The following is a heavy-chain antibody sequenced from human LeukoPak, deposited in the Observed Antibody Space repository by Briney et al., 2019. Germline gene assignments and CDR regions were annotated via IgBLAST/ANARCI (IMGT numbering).Heavy chain of an antibody. CDR1: GGSISSSSYY. J-gene: IGHJ4*02. CDR2: IYYSGNT. D-gene: IGHD1/OR15-1a*01. Sequence: SETLSLTCTVSGGSISSSSYYWGWIRQPPGKGLEWIGSIYYSGNTYYNPSLKSRVTISVDTSKNQFSLNLNSVTAADTAMYYCARHAEHPGRVDYWGQGTLVTVSS. CDR3: ARHAEHPGRVDY. V-gene: IGHV4-39*01.